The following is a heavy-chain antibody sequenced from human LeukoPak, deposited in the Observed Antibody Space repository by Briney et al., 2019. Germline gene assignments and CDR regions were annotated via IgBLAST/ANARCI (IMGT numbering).Heavy chain of an antibody. D-gene: IGHD6-13*01. CDR2: IYHSGSI. CDR3: ASLIAAAGYYFDY. Sequence: SETLSLTCAVSGGSISSSNWWSWVRQPPGKGLEWIGEIYHSGSINYNPSLKSRVTISVDKSKNQFSLKLSSVTAADTAVYYCASLIAAAGYYFDYWGQGTLVTVSS. J-gene: IGHJ4*02. CDR1: GGSISSSNW. V-gene: IGHV4-4*02.